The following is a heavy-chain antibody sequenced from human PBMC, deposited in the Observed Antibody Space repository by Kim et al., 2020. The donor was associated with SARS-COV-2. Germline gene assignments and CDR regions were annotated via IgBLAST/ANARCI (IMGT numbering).Heavy chain of an antibody. CDR3: AKVSRIAAAGTNYFDY. V-gene: IGHV3-33*06. J-gene: IGHJ4*02. Sequence: SVKGRFTISRDNSKNTLYLQLNSLRAEDSAVYYCAKVSRIAAAGTNYFDYWGQGPLVTVSS. D-gene: IGHD6-13*01.